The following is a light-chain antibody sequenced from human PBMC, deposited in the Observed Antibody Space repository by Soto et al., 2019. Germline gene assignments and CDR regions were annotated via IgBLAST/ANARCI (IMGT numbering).Light chain of an antibody. CDR3: SSFTSAYTFV. V-gene: IGLV2-14*01. J-gene: IGLJ1*01. CDR2: EVS. Sequence: QSALAQPASVSGSPGQSIAISCTGTSSDVDGYNYVSWYQQHPGKAPKLLISEVSIRPSGVSDRFSGSKSGNTASLTISGLQTEDEADYYCSSFTSAYTFVFGSGTKVTVL. CDR1: SSDVDGYNY.